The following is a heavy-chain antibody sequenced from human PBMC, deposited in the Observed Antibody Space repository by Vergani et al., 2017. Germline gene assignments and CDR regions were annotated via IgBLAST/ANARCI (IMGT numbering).Heavy chain of an antibody. CDR1: GFTFSSYA. CDR3: AKDQSYCSSTSCDAFDI. J-gene: IGHJ3*02. V-gene: IGHV3-23*01. Sequence: EVQLLESGGGLVQPGGSLRLSCAASGFTFSSYAMSWVRQDPGKGLEWVSAISGSGGSTYYADSVKGRFTISRDNSKNTLYLQMNSLRAEDTAVYYCAKDQSYCSSTSCDAFDIWGQGTMVTVSS. D-gene: IGHD2-2*01. CDR2: ISGSGGST.